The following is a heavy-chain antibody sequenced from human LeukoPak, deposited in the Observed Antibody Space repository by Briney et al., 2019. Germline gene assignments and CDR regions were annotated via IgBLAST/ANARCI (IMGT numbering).Heavy chain of an antibody. D-gene: IGHD1-14*01. CDR2: IYTSGST. V-gene: IGHV4-61*02. CDR1: GGSISSGSYY. J-gene: IGHJ6*02. Sequence: PXQTLSLTCTVSGGSISSGSYYWSWLRQPAGTGLEWIGRIYTSGSTNYNPSLKSRVTISVDTSKNQFSLKLSSVTAADTAVYYCAREPDYYYYGMDVWGQGTTVTVSS. CDR3: AREPDYYYYGMDV.